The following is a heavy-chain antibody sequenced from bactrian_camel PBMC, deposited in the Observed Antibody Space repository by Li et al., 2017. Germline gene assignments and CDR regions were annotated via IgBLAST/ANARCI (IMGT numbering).Heavy chain of an antibody. CDR1: GFTSSAYD. Sequence: VQLVESGGGLVQPGGSLRLSCAASGFTSSAYDMGWFRQAPGKEREAVATHCIIGDSTYYADFVKGRFTVSRDTAKNTVYLQMNSLKPEDTAMYYCAADSLFPCGHLDYREYGYWGQGTQVTVS. D-gene: IGHD5*01. V-gene: IGHV3S40*01. CDR2: HCIIGDST. J-gene: IGHJ4*01. CDR3: AADSLFPCGHLDYREYGY.